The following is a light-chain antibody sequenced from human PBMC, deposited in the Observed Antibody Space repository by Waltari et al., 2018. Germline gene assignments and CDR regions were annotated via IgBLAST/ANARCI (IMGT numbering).Light chain of an antibody. CDR3: HQYGGTPPNT. J-gene: IGKJ2*01. V-gene: IGKV3-20*01. Sequence: EMVLTQSPGTLSLSPGERATLSCRASEFVNSRYLAWYQQKPGQAPNILIYGASSRAPDIPDRFTGAGSGTDFILTITRVEPADSAVYYCHQYGGTPPNTFGQGTRLEI. CDR1: EFVNSRY. CDR2: GAS.